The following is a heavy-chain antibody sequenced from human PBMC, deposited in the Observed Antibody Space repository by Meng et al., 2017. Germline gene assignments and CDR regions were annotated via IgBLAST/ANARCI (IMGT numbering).Heavy chain of an antibody. J-gene: IGHJ5*02. D-gene: IGHD1-1*01. CDR3: SRDPTGT. CDR1: GESVSSNSAA. V-gene: IGHV6-1*01. Sequence: QVQLQQSGPGLVKPSQTLSLPCSISGESVSSNSAAWNWIRQSPSGGLEWMGRTNYRSQWYNYYAVSVKSRITINPDTSKNQFSLHLNSVTPEDTAVYYCSRDPTGTWGQGTLVTVSS. CDR2: TNYRSQWYN.